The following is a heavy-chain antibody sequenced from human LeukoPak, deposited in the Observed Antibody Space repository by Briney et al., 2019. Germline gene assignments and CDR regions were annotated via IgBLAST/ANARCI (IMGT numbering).Heavy chain of an antibody. Sequence: ASVKVSCKASGGTFSSYAISWVRQAPGQGLEWMGGIIPIFGTANYAQKFQGRVTITTDEPTSTAYMELSSLRSEDTAVYYCARGRTYYDFWSYHRSDAFDIWGQGTMVTVSS. J-gene: IGHJ3*02. V-gene: IGHV1-69*05. CDR1: GGTFSSYA. CDR3: ARGRTYYDFWSYHRSDAFDI. CDR2: IIPIFGTA. D-gene: IGHD3-3*01.